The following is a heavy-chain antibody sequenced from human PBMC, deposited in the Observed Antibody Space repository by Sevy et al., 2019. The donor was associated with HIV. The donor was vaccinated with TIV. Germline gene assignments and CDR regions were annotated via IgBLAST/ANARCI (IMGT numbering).Heavy chain of an antibody. Sequence: GGSLRLSCSASGFTVSGVHMTWVRQASGKGLEWVSVIYDGGSTYYADSVKGRFIISRYNSKNTLYLQMNSLGVEDTAVYYCARWYFKMDVWGQGATVTVSS. CDR2: IYDGGST. D-gene: IGHD6-13*01. CDR1: GFTVSGVH. J-gene: IGHJ6*02. V-gene: IGHV3-53*01. CDR3: ARWYFKMDV.